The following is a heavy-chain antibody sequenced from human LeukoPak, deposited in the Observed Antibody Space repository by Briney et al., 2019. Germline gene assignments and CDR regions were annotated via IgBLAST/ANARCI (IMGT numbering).Heavy chain of an antibody. CDR2: INPSGGST. J-gene: IGHJ3*02. CDR3: AREGGRYSGSYRDDDAFDI. CDR1: GYTFTSYY. D-gene: IGHD1-26*01. V-gene: IGHV1-46*01. Sequence: ASVKVSCKASGYTFTSYYMHWVRQAPGQGLEWMGIINPSGGSTSYAQKFQGRVTMTRDTSTSTVYMELSSLRSEDTAVYYCAREGGRYSGSYRDDDAFDIWGQGTMVTVSS.